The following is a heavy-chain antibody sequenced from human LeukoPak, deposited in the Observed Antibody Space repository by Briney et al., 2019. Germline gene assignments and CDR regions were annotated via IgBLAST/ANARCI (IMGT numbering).Heavy chain of an antibody. D-gene: IGHD4-23*01. CDR3: ARRGGKDAFDI. CDR2: ISSSGSTI. Sequence: GGSLRLSCAASGFTFSDYYMSWLRQAPGKGLEGGSYISSSGSTIYYADSVKGRFTISRDNAKNSLYLQMNSLRAEDTAVYYCARRGGKDAFDIWGQGTMVTVSS. V-gene: IGHV3-11*01. J-gene: IGHJ3*02. CDR1: GFTFSDYY.